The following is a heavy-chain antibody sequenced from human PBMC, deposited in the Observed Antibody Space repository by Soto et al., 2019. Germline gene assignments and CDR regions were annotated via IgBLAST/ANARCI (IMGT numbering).Heavy chain of an antibody. V-gene: IGHV3-23*01. CDR2: ISGSGGST. Sequence: GGSLRLSCAASGFTFSSYAMSWVRQAPGKGLEWVSAISGSGGSTYYADSVKGRFTISRDNSKNTPYLQMNSLRAEDTAVYYCAKRGLGPSIAARLSGMDVWGQGTTVTVSS. J-gene: IGHJ6*02. CDR3: AKRGLGPSIAARLSGMDV. CDR1: GFTFSSYA. D-gene: IGHD6-6*01.